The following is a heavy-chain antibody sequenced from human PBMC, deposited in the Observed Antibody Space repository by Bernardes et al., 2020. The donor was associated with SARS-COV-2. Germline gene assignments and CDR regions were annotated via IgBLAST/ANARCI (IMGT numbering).Heavy chain of an antibody. Sequence: GGSLRLSCAASGFTFSSYSMNWVRQAPGKGLEWVSYISSSSSTIYYADSVKGRFTISRDNAKNSLYLQMNSLRAEDTAVYYCARSQNRYGPDRFDYWGQGTLVTVSS. V-gene: IGHV3-48*01. CDR1: GFTFSSYS. D-gene: IGHD3-9*01. J-gene: IGHJ4*02. CDR2: ISSSSSTI. CDR3: ARSQNRYGPDRFDY.